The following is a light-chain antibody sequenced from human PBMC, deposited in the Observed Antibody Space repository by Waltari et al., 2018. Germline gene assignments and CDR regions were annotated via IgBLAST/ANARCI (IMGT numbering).Light chain of an antibody. CDR2: QDS. V-gene: IGLV3-1*01. J-gene: IGLJ1*01. CDR3: QAWDSSTGV. Sequence: SYELTQPPSVSVSPGQTASITCSGDKLGDKYACWYQQKPGQSPVLVIYQDSKRPAGSPGRFAGSNSGNTATLTISGTQAMDEADYYGQAWDSSTGVFGTGTKVTVL. CDR1: KLGDKY.